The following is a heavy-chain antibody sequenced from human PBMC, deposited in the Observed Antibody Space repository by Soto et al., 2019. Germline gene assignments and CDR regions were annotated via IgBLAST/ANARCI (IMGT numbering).Heavy chain of an antibody. CDR3: ARERGHIDY. J-gene: IGHJ4*02. CDR1: GFTFSSYG. CDR2: IWHDGSNQ. V-gene: IGHV3-33*01. Sequence: QVQLVESGGGVVQPGRSLRLSCAASGFTFSSYGMQWVRQAPGKGLEWVAVIWHDGSNQYYADSVKGRFTISRDNSNNTLYRQLNSLRAEDMVVYDGARERGHIDYWGQGTLVTVSS.